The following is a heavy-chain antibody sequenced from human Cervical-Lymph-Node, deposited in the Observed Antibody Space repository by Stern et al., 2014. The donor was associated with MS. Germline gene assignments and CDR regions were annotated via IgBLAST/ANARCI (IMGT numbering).Heavy chain of an antibody. CDR1: GFSLTSSGMS. Sequence: ESGPALVKRTQTLTLTCSFSGFSLTSSGMSVSWIRQPPGKALEWRCGIDWDDEKYCSTSLETRLTISKDTSENQVVLTVANMGPIDTGTYYCARTALGAWLYFDYWGQGALITVSS. J-gene: IGHJ4*02. CDR2: IDWDDEK. CDR3: ARTALGAWLYFDY. D-gene: IGHD3-10*01. V-gene: IGHV2-70*11.